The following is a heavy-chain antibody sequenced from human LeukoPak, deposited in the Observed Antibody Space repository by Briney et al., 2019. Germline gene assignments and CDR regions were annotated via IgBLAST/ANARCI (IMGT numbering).Heavy chain of an antibody. J-gene: IGHJ2*01. CDR3: TIRAARWQFDL. V-gene: IGHV3-9*01. CDR2: INWKTGNG. CDR1: GFNFDDYA. Sequence: GRSLRLSCAVSGFNFDDYAMRWVRQAPGRGLEWVSGINWKTGNGIYADSVKGRFTISRDNAKNSLYLQMSSLRAEDTALRYCTIRAARWQFDLWGRGTLLTVSS. D-gene: IGHD5-24*01.